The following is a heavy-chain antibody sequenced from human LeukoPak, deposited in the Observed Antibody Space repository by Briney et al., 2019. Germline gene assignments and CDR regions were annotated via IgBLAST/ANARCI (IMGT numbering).Heavy chain of an antibody. CDR3: ARDIGEAGDYYDSSGYSHGFDY. CDR2: IIPILGIA. D-gene: IGHD3-22*01. J-gene: IGHJ4*02. Sequence: SVKVSCKASGGTFSSYAISWVRQAPGQGLEWMGRIIPILGIANYAQKFQGRVTITADKSTSTAYMELSSLRSEDTAVYYCARDIGEAGDYYDSSGYSHGFDYWGQGTLVTVSS. CDR1: GGTFSSYA. V-gene: IGHV1-69*04.